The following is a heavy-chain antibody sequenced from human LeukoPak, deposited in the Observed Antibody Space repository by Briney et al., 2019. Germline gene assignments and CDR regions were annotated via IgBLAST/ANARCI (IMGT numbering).Heavy chain of an antibody. V-gene: IGHV3-23*01. J-gene: IGHJ4*02. D-gene: IGHD6-19*01. CDR3: ARDALAGQWSPPGL. CDR2: ISGSGDNT. CDR1: GFTFSSYA. Sequence: GGSLRLSCAASGFTFSSYAMSWVRQVPGKGLEWVSVISGSGDNTYYADSVKGRFTISRDNAKNSLYLQMNSLRAEDTAVYYCARDALAGQWSPPGLRGQGTLVTVSS.